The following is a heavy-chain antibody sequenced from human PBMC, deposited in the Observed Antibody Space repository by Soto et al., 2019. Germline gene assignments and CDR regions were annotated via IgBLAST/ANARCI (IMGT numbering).Heavy chain of an antibody. CDR3: ASRHWMGRPVAGQKNWFDP. D-gene: IGHD6-19*01. CDR2: IIPILGIA. V-gene: IGHV1-69*10. CDR1: VYTLTSYA. Sequence: GASVKVSCKASVYTLTSYAMHWVRQAHGQGLEWMGGIIPILGIANYAQKFQGRVTITADKSTSTAYMELSSLRSEDTAVYYCASRHWMGRPVAGQKNWFDPWGQGTLVTVSS. J-gene: IGHJ5*02.